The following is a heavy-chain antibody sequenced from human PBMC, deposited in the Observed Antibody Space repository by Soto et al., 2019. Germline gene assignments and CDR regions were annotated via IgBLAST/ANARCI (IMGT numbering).Heavy chain of an antibody. D-gene: IGHD2-21*02. CDR2: MYNTGST. CDR1: GGSISSYY. CDR3: ARDLWGYCGADCYPLDV. Sequence: QVRLQESGPGLVKPSETLSLTCTVSGGSISSYYWRWNRQPPGKGLEWIGYMYNTGSTIYNPTLKRRVAMSVDRSKNQFPLKLNSVTAADTAVYYCARDLWGYCGADCYPLDVWGQGTMVTVSS. V-gene: IGHV4-59*01. J-gene: IGHJ6*02.